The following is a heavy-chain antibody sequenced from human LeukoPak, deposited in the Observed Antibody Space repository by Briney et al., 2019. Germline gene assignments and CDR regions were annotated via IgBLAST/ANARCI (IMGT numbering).Heavy chain of an antibody. CDR2: IKQDGSEK. Sequence: GGSLRLSCAASGFTFSSYWMSWVRQAPGKGLEWVANIKQDGSEKYNVDSVKGRFTISRDSAKNSLYLQMNSLRAEDTAVYYCATEGVVVPAAPNDYWGQGTLVTVSS. CDR1: GFTFSSYW. V-gene: IGHV3-7*03. D-gene: IGHD2-2*01. CDR3: ATEGVVVPAAPNDY. J-gene: IGHJ4*02.